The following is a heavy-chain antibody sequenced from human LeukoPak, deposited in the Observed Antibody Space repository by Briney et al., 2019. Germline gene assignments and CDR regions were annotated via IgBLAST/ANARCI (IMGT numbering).Heavy chain of an antibody. D-gene: IGHD3-3*01. Sequence: SQTLSLTCTVSRGSISSGVYYWSWIRQHPGKGLEWIGYIYYSGSTYYNPSLKSRVTISVDTSKNQFPLKLSSVTAADTAVYYCARQGVVTQFDYWGQGTLVTVSS. CDR3: ARQGVVTQFDY. V-gene: IGHV4-31*03. CDR1: RGSISSGVYY. CDR2: IYYSGST. J-gene: IGHJ4*02.